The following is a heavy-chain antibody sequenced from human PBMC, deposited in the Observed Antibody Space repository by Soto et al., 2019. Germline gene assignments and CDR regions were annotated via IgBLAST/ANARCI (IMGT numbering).Heavy chain of an antibody. J-gene: IGHJ4*02. CDR1: GYKFTTYW. V-gene: IGHV5-51*01. D-gene: IGHD4-17*01. Sequence: PXESLKISFKGSGYKFTTYWIGWVRQMPGKGLEWMAIIYPDDSDSRYSPSFQGQVTISADKSISTAYLQWSSLKASDTAIYYCVATYGDYLDYWGQGTLVTVSS. CDR3: VATYGDYLDY. CDR2: IYPDDSDS.